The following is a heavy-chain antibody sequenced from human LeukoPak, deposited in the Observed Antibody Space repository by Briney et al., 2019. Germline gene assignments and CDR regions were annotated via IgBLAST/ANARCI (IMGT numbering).Heavy chain of an antibody. CDR3: AMVRGRTGFDP. V-gene: IGHV3-33*08. CDR1: GFTFSSYA. Sequence: PGGSLRLSCAASGFTFSSYAMHWVRQAPGKGLEWVAVIWYDGSNKYYADSVKGRFTISRDNSKNTLYLQMNSLRAEDTAVYYCAMVRGRTGFDPWGQGTLVTVSS. J-gene: IGHJ5*02. CDR2: IWYDGSNK. D-gene: IGHD3-10*01.